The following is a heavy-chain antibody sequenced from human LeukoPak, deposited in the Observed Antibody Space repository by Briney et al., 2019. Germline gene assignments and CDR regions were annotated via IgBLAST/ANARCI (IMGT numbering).Heavy chain of an antibody. CDR3: ARFHRGWYFDY. J-gene: IGHJ4*02. CDR1: GFTVSSNS. Sequence: PGGSLRLSCVASGFTVSSNSMNWVRQAPGKGLVWVSILFSGGSALYADSVKGRFTISRDNSKNTLYLQMNSLRAEDTAVYYCARFHRGWYFDYWGQGTLVTVSS. V-gene: IGHV3-53*01. CDR2: LFSGGSA. D-gene: IGHD2-15*01.